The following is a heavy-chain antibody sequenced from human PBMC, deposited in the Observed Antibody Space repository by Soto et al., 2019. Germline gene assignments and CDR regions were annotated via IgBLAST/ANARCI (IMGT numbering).Heavy chain of an antibody. V-gene: IGHV3-15*01. Sequence: EMQLGESGGGLVKPGGSLRLSCAVSGYAFEVAWMNWVRQAPGKGLEWVGRIKSKPDGGTTEYAAPVEGRFTISRDDSTGTLYLQMNSLRTEDTAVYYCTTGRRDYYGNSYMDLWGKGTTVTVSS. CDR2: IKSKPDGGTT. J-gene: IGHJ6*03. D-gene: IGHD3-22*01. CDR3: TTGRRDYYGNSYMDL. CDR1: GYAFEVAW.